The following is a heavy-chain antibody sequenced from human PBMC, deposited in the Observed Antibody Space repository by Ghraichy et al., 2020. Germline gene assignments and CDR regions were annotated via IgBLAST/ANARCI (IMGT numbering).Heavy chain of an antibody. D-gene: IGHD3-22*01. V-gene: IGHV1-2*02. CDR3: ARNYYDSSGPTYYYGMDV. Sequence: ASVKVSCKASGYTFTGYYMHWVRQAPGQGLEWMGWINPNSGGTNYAQKFQGRVTMTRDTSISTAYMELSRLRSDDTAVYYCARNYYDSSGPTYYYGMDVWGQGTTVTVSS. CDR2: INPNSGGT. CDR1: GYTFTGYY. J-gene: IGHJ6*02.